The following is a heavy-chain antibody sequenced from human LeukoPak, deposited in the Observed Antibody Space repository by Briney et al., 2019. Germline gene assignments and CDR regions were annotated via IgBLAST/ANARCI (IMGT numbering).Heavy chain of an antibody. V-gene: IGHV4-34*01. CDR1: GGSVSGYY. Sequence: PSETLSLTCAVYGGSVSGYYWSWIRQPPGKGLEWIGEINHSGSTNYNPSLKSRVTISVDTSKNQFSLKLSSVTAADTAVYYCARVWGRYCSGGSCYGFRWFDPWGQGTLVTVSS. D-gene: IGHD2-15*01. CDR3: ARVWGRYCSGGSCYGFRWFDP. CDR2: INHSGST. J-gene: IGHJ5*02.